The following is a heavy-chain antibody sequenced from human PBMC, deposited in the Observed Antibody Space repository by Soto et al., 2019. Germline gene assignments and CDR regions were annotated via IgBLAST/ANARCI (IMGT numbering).Heavy chain of an antibody. J-gene: IGHJ6*03. CDR3: ASALTENYYYYYMDV. CDR2: INHSGST. D-gene: IGHD1-20*01. Sequence: SETLSLSCAVYGGSFIGYCWSWIRQPPGKGLEWIGYINHSGSTNYNPSLKSRVTISVDTSKNQFSLKLSSVTAADTAVYYCASALTENYYYYYMDVWGKGTTLTVSS. CDR1: GGSFIGYC. V-gene: IGHV4-34*01.